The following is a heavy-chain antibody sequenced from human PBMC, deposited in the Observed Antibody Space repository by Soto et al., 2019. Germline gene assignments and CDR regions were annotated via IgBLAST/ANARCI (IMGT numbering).Heavy chain of an antibody. Sequence: GGSLRLSCAASGFTFSSYSMNWVRQAPGKGLEWVSYISSSSSTIYYADSVKGRFTISRDNAKNSLYLQMNSLRAEDTAVYYCARDLRRRFLGVGNYFDYWGQGTLVTVSS. CDR1: GFTFSSYS. J-gene: IGHJ4*02. CDR3: ARDLRRRFLGVGNYFDY. V-gene: IGHV3-48*01. D-gene: IGHD3-3*01. CDR2: ISSSSSTI.